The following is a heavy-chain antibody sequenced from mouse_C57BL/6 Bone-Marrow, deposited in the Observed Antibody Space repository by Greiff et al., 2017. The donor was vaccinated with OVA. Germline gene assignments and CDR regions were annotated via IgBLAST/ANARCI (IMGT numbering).Heavy chain of an antibody. CDR2: INPSNGGT. CDR1: GYTFTSYW. CDR3: ARGITTVVAPV. J-gene: IGHJ1*03. D-gene: IGHD1-1*01. V-gene: IGHV1-53*01. Sequence: QVQLQQPGTELVKPGASVKLSCKASGYTFTSYWMHWVKQRPGQGLEWIGNINPSNGGTNYNEKFKSKATLTVDKSSSTAYMPLSSLTSEDSAVYNCARGITTVVAPVWGTGTTVTVSS.